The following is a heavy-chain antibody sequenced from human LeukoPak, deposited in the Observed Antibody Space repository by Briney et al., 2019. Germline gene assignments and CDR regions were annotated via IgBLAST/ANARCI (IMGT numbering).Heavy chain of an antibody. J-gene: IGHJ5*02. CDR2: IYYSGST. CDR3: ARDDSGYSGFDP. Sequence: SETLSLTCAVYGGSFSGYYWSWIRQHPGKGLEWIGYIYYSGSTYYNPSLKSRVTISVDTSKNQFSLKLSSVTAADTAVYYCARDDSGYSGFDPWGQGTLVTVSS. CDR1: GGSFSGYY. D-gene: IGHD3-22*01. V-gene: IGHV4-31*11.